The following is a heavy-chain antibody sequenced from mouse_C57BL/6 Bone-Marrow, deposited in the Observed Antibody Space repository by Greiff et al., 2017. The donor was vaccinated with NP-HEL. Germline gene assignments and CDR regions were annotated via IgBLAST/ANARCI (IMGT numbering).Heavy chain of an antibody. CDR2: IRNKANNHAT. CDR1: GFTFSDSW. CDR3: TRNFITTVVDCYFDV. D-gene: IGHD1-1*01. J-gene: IGHJ1*03. V-gene: IGHV6-6*01. Sequence: EVMLVESGGGLVQPGGSMKLSCAASGFTFSDSWMDWVRQSPEKGLEWVAVIRNKANNHATYYAESVKGRFTISRDDSKSSVYLQMNNLRAEDTGIYYCTRNFITTVVDCYFDVWGKGTTVTVSS.